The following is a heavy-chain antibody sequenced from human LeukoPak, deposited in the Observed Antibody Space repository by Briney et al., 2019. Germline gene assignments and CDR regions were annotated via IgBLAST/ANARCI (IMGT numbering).Heavy chain of an antibody. J-gene: IGHJ6*02. CDR1: GYTFTAYY. V-gene: IGHV1-2*02. CDR3: ARDLWVKGGWPRYGMGV. Sequence: GASVKVSCKASGYTFTAYYIHWVRQVPGQGLEWMGWINPNNGGTNYVQHRLIMTRDTSTSTVYMELIRLRSEDTAIYYCARDLWVKGGWPRYGMGVWGQGTTVTVSS. CDR2: INPNNGGT. D-gene: IGHD6-19*01.